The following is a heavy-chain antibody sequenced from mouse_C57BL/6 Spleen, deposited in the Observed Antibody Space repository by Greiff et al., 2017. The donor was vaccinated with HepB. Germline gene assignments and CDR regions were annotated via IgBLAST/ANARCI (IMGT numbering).Heavy chain of an antibody. CDR3: ARLLITTVVARAMDY. CDR1: GYTFTSYW. J-gene: IGHJ4*01. D-gene: IGHD1-1*01. Sequence: QVHVKQPGAELVKPGASVKLSCKASGYTFTSYWMHWVKQRPGQGLEWIGMIHPNSGSTNYNEKFKSKATLTVDKSSSTAYMQLSSLTSEDSAVYYCARLLITTVVARAMDYWGQGTSVTVSS. V-gene: IGHV1-64*01. CDR2: IHPNSGST.